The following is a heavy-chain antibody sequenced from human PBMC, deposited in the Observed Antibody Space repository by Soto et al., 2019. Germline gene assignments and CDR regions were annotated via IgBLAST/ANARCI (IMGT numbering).Heavy chain of an antibody. V-gene: IGHV4-30-2*01. CDR1: GGSISSGGYS. Sequence: PSETLSLTCAVSGGSISSGGYSWSWIRQPPGKGLEWIGYIYHSGSTYYNPSLKSRVTISVDRSKNQFSLKLSSVTAADTAVYYCARGGDYYDRSGDWFDPWGQGTLVTVSS. J-gene: IGHJ5*02. CDR3: ARGGDYYDRSGDWFDP. D-gene: IGHD3-22*01. CDR2: IYHSGST.